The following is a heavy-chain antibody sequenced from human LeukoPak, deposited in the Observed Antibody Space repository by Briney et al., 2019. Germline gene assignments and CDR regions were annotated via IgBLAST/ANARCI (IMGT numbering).Heavy chain of an antibody. D-gene: IGHD1-26*01. CDR1: GFTFSSYG. CDR3: ARVSSGSYWNPDY. Sequence: GGSLRLSCAASGFTFSSYGMSWVRQAPGKGLEWVSAISGSGGSTYYADSVKGRFTISRDNSKNTLYLQMNSLRAEDTAVYYCARVSSGSYWNPDYWGQGTLVTVSS. J-gene: IGHJ4*02. V-gene: IGHV3-23*01. CDR2: ISGSGGST.